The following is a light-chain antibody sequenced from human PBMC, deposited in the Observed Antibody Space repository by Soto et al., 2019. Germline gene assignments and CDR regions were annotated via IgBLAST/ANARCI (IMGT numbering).Light chain of an antibody. CDR2: GAS. Sequence: EIVMTQSPATLSVSPGERATLSCRASQSVSRTLAWYQQKPGQAPRLLISGASTRAPGIPARFSGSGSGTEFTLTISSLQSEDFAVYYCQQYNKWPLTFGGGTKVEIK. CDR3: QQYNKWPLT. CDR1: QSVSRT. V-gene: IGKV3-15*01. J-gene: IGKJ4*01.